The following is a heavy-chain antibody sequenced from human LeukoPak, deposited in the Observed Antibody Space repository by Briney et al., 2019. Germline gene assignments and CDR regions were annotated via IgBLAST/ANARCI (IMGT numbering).Heavy chain of an antibody. V-gene: IGHV1-18*01. CDR2: ISAYNGNT. Sequence: ASVKVSCKASGYTFTSYGISWVRQAPGQGLEWMGWISAYNGNTNYAQKLQGRVTMTTDTSTSTAYMELSSLRSEDTAVYYCATSRFGELLFDYWGQGTLVTVSS. J-gene: IGHJ4*02. CDR1: GYTFTSYG. D-gene: IGHD3-10*01. CDR3: ATSRFGELLFDY.